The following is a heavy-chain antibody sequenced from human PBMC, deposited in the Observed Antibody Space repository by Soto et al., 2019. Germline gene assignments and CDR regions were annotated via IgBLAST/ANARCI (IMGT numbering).Heavy chain of an antibody. Sequence: GASVRVSCKASGYTFTSYDIYWVRQATGRGLEWMGWIYLNNGNTGYAQKFQGTVTMTRNTSISTAYMELSSLRSEDTVVYYCARGGDVWGQGTTVTVSS. V-gene: IGHV1-8*01. CDR3: ARGGDV. CDR1: GYTFTSYD. CDR2: IYLNNGNT. J-gene: IGHJ6*02.